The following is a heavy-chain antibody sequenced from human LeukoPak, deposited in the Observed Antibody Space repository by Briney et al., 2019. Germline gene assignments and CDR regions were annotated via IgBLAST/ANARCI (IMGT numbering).Heavy chain of an antibody. CDR2: ISGSVGST. J-gene: IGHJ3*02. CDR3: AKGKANSGYLDAFDI. V-gene: IGHV3-23*01. D-gene: IGHD5-12*01. Sequence: PGGSLRLSRAAPGFTPSSYAMSSGRQAPGKGLEWVSAISGSVGSTYYADSVKGRFTISRDNSKNTLYLQMNSLRAEDTAVYYGAKGKANSGYLDAFDIWGQGTMVTVSS. CDR1: GFTPSSYA.